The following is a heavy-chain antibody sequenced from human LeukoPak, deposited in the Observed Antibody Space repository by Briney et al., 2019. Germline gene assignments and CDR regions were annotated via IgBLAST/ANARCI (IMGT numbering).Heavy chain of an antibody. CDR2: IYYSGST. V-gene: IGHV4-39*07. Sequence: SETLSLTCTVSGGSISSSSYYWGWIRQPPGKGLEWIGSIYYSGSTYYNPSLKSRVTISVDTSKNQFSLKLSSVTAADTAVYYCARAFAADSTVTTGFDYWGQGTLVTVSS. J-gene: IGHJ4*02. CDR1: GGSISSSSYY. D-gene: IGHD4-17*01. CDR3: ARAFAADSTVTTGFDY.